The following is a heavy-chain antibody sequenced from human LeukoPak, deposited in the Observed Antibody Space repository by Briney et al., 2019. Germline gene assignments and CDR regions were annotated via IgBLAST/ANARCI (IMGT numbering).Heavy chain of an antibody. CDR1: GYTLTGYY. CDR3: ARRSGSSSWIDY. J-gene: IGHJ4*02. Sequence: WASVKVSCKASGYTLTGYYMHWVRQAPGQGLEWMGWINPNSGGTNYAQKFQGRITMTRDTSISTAYMELSRLRSDDTAVYYCARRSGSSSWIDYWGQGTLVTVSS. V-gene: IGHV1-2*02. D-gene: IGHD6-13*01. CDR2: INPNSGGT.